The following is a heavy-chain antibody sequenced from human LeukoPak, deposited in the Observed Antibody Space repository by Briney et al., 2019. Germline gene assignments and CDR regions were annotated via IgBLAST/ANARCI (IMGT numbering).Heavy chain of an antibody. D-gene: IGHD6-13*01. CDR2: IIPIFGTA. Sequence: GASVKVSCKASGGTFSSYAISWVRQAPGQGLEWMGGIIPIFGTANYAQKFQGRVTMTRDTSTSTVYMELSSLRSEDTAVYYCASIRDSSPDAFDIWGQGTMVTVSS. J-gene: IGHJ3*02. CDR3: ASIRDSSPDAFDI. CDR1: GGTFSSYA. V-gene: IGHV1-69*05.